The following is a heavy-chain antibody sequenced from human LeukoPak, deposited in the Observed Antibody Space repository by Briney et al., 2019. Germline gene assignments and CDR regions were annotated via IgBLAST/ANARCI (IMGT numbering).Heavy chain of an antibody. V-gene: IGHV3-23*01. CDR2: ISGSGGST. Sequence: GGSLRLSCAASGFTFSSYSMNWVRQAPGKGPEWVSAISGSGGSTYYADSVKGRFTISRDNSKNTLYLQMNSLRAEDTAVYYCAKTVGSSYGDYFADYWGQGTLVTVSS. CDR3: AKTVGSSYGDYFADY. CDR1: GFTFSSYS. J-gene: IGHJ4*02. D-gene: IGHD4-17*01.